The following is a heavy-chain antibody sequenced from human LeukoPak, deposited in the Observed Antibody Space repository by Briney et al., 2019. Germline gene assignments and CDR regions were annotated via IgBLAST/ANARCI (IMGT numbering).Heavy chain of an antibody. CDR2: IIPIFGTA. J-gene: IGHJ4*02. CDR1: GGTFSSYA. Sequence: GSSAKVSCKASGGTFSSYAISWVRQAPGQGLEWMGRIIPIFGTANYAQTFQGRVTITADESTSTAYMELSSLRSEDTAVYYCATRPGGPAAILHWWGQGTLVTVSS. V-gene: IGHV1-69*01. CDR3: ATRPGGPAAILHW. D-gene: IGHD2-2*01.